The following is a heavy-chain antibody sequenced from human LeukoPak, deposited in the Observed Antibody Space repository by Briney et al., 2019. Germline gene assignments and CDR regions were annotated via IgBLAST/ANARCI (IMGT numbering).Heavy chain of an antibody. CDR3: ARRALRTSAVGPDSWFDR. CDR1: GGSITNNL. J-gene: IGHJ5*02. Sequence: ETLPFTCTSSGGSITNNLRNWIRQPPGKGLEWIGNISHSGAPNYKPSLTSRVTISVDTSRNQFSLHLNSVTAADTAVYYCARRALRTSAVGPDSWFDRWGEGILVTVS. V-gene: IGHV4-59*08. CDR2: ISHSGAP.